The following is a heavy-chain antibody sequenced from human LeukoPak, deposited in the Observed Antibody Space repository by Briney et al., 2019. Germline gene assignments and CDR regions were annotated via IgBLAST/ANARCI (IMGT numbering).Heavy chain of an antibody. J-gene: IGHJ6*03. CDR1: GFTFSSYS. CDR2: IDSSSTI. Sequence: PGGSLRLSCAASGFTFSSYSMNWVRQAPGKGLEWVSYIDSSSTIYYADSVKGRFTISRDNAKNSLYLQMNSLRAEDTAVYYCARVSLKYCSTVSCPQALYYYYYMDVWGKGTTVTVSS. CDR3: ARVSLKYCSTVSCPQALYYYYYMDV. V-gene: IGHV3-48*01. D-gene: IGHD2-2*01.